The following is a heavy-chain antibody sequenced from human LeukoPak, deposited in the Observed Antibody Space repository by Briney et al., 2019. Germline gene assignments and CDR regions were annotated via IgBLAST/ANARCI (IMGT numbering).Heavy chain of an antibody. Sequence: SGGSLRLSCAASGFNSSTYWIHWVRHAPGKGLVWVSRINIDGSRTTYADSVKGRFTISRDNAKNTLYLQMNSLRAEDTAVYYCARDRCSSTSCSLGFLDVWGKGTTVTLSS. J-gene: IGHJ6*04. CDR3: ARDRCSSTSCSLGFLDV. V-gene: IGHV3-74*01. CDR2: INIDGSRT. CDR1: GFNSSTYW. D-gene: IGHD2-2*01.